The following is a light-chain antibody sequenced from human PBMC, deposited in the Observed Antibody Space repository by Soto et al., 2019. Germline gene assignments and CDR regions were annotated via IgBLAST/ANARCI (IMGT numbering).Light chain of an antibody. CDR1: QSISSN. CDR2: DAS. J-gene: IGKJ1*01. V-gene: IGKV3-15*01. CDR3: QQYNNWLKLT. Sequence: EIVMTQSPATLSVSPGERATLSCRASQSISSNLAWYQQKPGQGPRLLIYDASTRATGIPARFSGSGSGTDFTLTISSLQSEDFAVYYCQQYNNWLKLTFGQGTNVEIK.